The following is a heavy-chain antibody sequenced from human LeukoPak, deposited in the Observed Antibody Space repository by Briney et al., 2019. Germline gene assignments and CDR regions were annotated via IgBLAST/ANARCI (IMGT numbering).Heavy chain of an antibody. D-gene: IGHD1-26*01. V-gene: IGHV3-30*03. J-gene: IGHJ4*02. Sequence: GGSLRLSCAASGFTFSGSDMVWVRQAPGKGLEWVAVISYDGSNKYYADSVKGRFTISRDNSKNTLYLQMNSLRAEDTAVYYCARVCGSYYRDREYYFDYWGQGTLVTVSS. CDR1: GFTFSGSD. CDR2: ISYDGSNK. CDR3: ARVCGSYYRDREYYFDY.